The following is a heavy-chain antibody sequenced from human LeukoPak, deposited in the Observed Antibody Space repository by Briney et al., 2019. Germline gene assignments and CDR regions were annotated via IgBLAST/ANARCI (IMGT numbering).Heavy chain of an antibody. V-gene: IGHV4-34*01. J-gene: IGHJ3*02. CDR3: AIGDYASGAFDI. D-gene: IGHD3-10*01. CDR2: INHSGST. Sequence: SETLSLTCAVYGGSFSGYYWSWIRQPPGKWLEWIGEINHSGSTNYNPSLKSRVTTSVDTSKNQFSLKLSSVTAADTAVYYCAIGDYASGAFDIWGQGTMVTVSS. CDR1: GGSFSGYY.